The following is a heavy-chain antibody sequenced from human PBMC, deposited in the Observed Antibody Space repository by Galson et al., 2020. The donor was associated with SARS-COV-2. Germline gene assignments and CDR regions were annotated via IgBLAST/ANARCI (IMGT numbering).Heavy chain of an antibody. D-gene: IGHD6-6*01. CDR1: GYSFTSYW. J-gene: IGHJ4*02. CDR2: IYPGDSDT. V-gene: IGHV5-51*01. Sequence: HGESLKISCKGSGYSFTSYWIGWVRQMPGKGLEWMGIIYPGDSDTRYSPSFQGQVTISADKSISTAYLQWSSLKASDTAMYYCARHNSSSSGLDLYYFDYWGQGTLVTVSS. CDR3: ARHNSSSSGLDLYYFDY.